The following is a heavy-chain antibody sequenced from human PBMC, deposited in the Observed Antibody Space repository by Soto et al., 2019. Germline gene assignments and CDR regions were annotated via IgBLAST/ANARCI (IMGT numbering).Heavy chain of an antibody. V-gene: IGHV3-23*01. CDR3: AKDRLSSGWADAFDI. Sequence: EVQLLESGGGLVQPGGSLRLSCAASGFTFSSYAMSWVRQAPGKGLEWVSAISGSGGSTYYADSVKGRFTISRDNSKNALYMQMNSLRAEDTAVYYCAKDRLSSGWADAFDIWGQGTMVTVSS. D-gene: IGHD6-19*01. CDR2: ISGSGGST. J-gene: IGHJ3*02. CDR1: GFTFSSYA.